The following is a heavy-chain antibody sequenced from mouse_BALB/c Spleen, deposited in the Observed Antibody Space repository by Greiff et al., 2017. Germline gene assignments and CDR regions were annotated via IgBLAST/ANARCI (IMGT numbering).Heavy chain of an antibody. V-gene: IGHV1S56*01. CDR3: ARSASYYGNQAWFAY. J-gene: IGHJ3*01. D-gene: IGHD2-10*01. Sequence: QVHVKQSGPELVKPGALVKISCKASGYTFTSYDINWVKQRPGQGLEWIGWIYPGDGSTKYNEKFKGKATLTADKSSSTAYMQLSSLTSENSAVYFCARSASYYGNQAWFAYWGQGTLVTVSA. CDR2: IYPGDGST. CDR1: GYTFTSYD.